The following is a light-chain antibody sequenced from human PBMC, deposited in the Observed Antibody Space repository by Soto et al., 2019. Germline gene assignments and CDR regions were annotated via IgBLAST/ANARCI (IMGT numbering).Light chain of an antibody. CDR1: SSDVGGYNY. J-gene: IGLJ1*01. Sequence: QSVLTQPASVSGSPGQSITISCTGTSSDVGGYNYVSWYQLHPGKAPKLMIYVVTNRPSGVSNRFSGSKSGNTASLTISGLQAEDEADYYCSSYTSNSNPYVFGTGTKLTVL. CDR2: VVT. V-gene: IGLV2-14*01. CDR3: SSYTSNSNPYV.